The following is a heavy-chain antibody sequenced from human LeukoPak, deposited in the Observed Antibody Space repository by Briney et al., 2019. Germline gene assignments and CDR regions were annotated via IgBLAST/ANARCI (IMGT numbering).Heavy chain of an antibody. CDR2: MQDTGNN. Sequence: PETLSLTCTVSGGSISTYHWNWIRKSPGKGLEWIGFMQDTGNNNYNPSLRSRVTMFTVTSKNQFSLELSSVTAADTAVYYCARDKEHSYGRYFDFWGQGISVTVSS. CDR3: ARDKEHSYGRYFDF. J-gene: IGHJ4*02. V-gene: IGHV4-59*01. D-gene: IGHD5-18*01. CDR1: GGSISTYH.